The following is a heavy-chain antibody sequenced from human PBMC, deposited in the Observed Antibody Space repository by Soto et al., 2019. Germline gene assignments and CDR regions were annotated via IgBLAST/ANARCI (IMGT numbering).Heavy chain of an antibody. CDR1: GFNFNDGW. J-gene: IGHJ3*02. V-gene: IGHV3-15*01. D-gene: IGHD3-10*01. Sequence: GGSLRLSCAASGFNFNDGWMSWVRQAPGKGLEWVGRIKSKTDGETTDYAAPVKGRFTISRDDSKNTLYLQMDGLKTEDTAVYYCSDLMRGVGAFDIWSRGTLVTVSS. CDR2: IKSKTDGETT. CDR3: SDLMRGVGAFDI.